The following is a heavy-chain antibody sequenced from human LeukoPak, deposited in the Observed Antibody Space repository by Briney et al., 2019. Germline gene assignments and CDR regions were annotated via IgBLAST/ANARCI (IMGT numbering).Heavy chain of an antibody. CDR3: AREISSSTSFDQ. V-gene: IGHV3-21*01. D-gene: IGHD2-2*01. Sequence: GGSLRLSCAASGFAFSRYSMNWVRQAPGKGLEGLAWVSSISSSGGYIYYADSVESRFTISRDNAKNSLYLQMNSLRAEDTAVYYCAREISSSTSFDQWGQGTLVTVSS. J-gene: IGHJ5*02. CDR1: GFAFSRYS. CDR2: ISSSGGYI.